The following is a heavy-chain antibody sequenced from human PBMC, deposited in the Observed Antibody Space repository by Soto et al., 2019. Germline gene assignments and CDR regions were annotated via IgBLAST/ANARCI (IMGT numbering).Heavy chain of an antibody. CDR1: GYAFTTYG. CDR2: ISAHNGNT. D-gene: IGHD1-1*01. CDR3: ARGRYGDY. Sequence: QVHLVQSGAEVKKPGASVKVSCKGSGYAFTTYGITWVRQAPGQGLEWMGWISAHNGNTNYAQKLQGRVTVTRDTSSSTANMELMKLRSDDRAVYYCARGRYGDYWGQGALVTVSS. V-gene: IGHV1-18*01. J-gene: IGHJ4*02.